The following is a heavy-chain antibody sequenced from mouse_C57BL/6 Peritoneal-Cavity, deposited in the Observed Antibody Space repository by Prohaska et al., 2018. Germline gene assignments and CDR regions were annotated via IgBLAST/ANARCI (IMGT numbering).Heavy chain of an antibody. J-gene: IGHJ3*01. D-gene: IGHD2-4*01. CDR1: GFNIKDYY. CDR2: IDPGDGET. V-gene: IGHV14-2*01. Sequence: EVQLQQSGAELVKPGASVKLSCTASGFNIKDYYMHWVKQRTEQGLEWIGRIDPGDGETKYAPKFQGKATITADTSSNTAYLQLSSLTSEDTAVYYCATRSTMITTGFAYWGQGTLVTVSA. CDR3: ATRSTMITTGFAY.